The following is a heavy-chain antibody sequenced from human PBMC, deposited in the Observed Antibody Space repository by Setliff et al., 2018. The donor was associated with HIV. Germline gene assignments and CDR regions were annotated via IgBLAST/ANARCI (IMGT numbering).Heavy chain of an antibody. D-gene: IGHD6-13*01. CDR3: ARQSSNTWSWFDP. CDR1: GGSFSSGNYY. CDR2: MSYCGTT. V-gene: IGHV4-39*01. Sequence: SETLSLTCTVSGGSFSSGNYYWAWIRQPPGEGLEWIGGMSYCGTTYYNPSLKSRVTMSVDTSKNQFSLNLIFVTAADTAVYYCARQSSNTWSWFDPWGQGTLVTVS. J-gene: IGHJ5*02.